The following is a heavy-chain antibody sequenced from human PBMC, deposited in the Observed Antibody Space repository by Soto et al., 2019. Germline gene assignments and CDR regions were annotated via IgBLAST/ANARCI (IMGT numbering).Heavy chain of an antibody. V-gene: IGHV3-33*01. Sequence: GGSLRLSCAASGFTFSSYGMHWVRQAPGKGLEWVAVIWYDGSNKYYADSVKGRFTISRDNSKNTLYLQMNSLRAEDTAVYYCERDLYDFWSGYYTGFDYWGQGTLVTVSS. CDR2: IWYDGSNK. D-gene: IGHD3-3*01. CDR1: GFTFSSYG. J-gene: IGHJ4*02. CDR3: ERDLYDFWSGYYTGFDY.